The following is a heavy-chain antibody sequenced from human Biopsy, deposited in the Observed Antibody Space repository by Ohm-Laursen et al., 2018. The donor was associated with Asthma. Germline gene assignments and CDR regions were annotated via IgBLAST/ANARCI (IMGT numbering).Heavy chain of an antibody. CDR1: GYTFNSVA. D-gene: IGHD5-12*01. CDR2: INTNSATP. CDR3: TRAGSPFVADY. Sequence: GASVKVSCKASGYTFNSVAVMWVRQAPGQGLEWMGWINTNSATPTYVQGFSGRFVFSLDPSVTTAYLQIDSLRSEDTGVYYCTRAGSPFVADYWGQGTLVTVSS. J-gene: IGHJ4*01. V-gene: IGHV7-4-1*01.